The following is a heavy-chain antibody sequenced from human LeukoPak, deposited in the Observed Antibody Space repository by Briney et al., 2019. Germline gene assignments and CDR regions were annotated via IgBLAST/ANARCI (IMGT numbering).Heavy chain of an antibody. J-gene: IGHJ4*02. CDR3: ARRYGSGRYYDGRFDY. CDR1: GFTFSSYA. CDR2: IIPIFGTA. Sequence: SVKVSCKASGFTFSSYAISWVRQAPGQGLEWMGGIIPIFGTANYAQKFQGRVTITADESTSTDYKEPSIRRAEDTAVSYCARRYGSGRYYDGRFDYSGQGTLVTVSS. D-gene: IGHD3-10*01. V-gene: IGHV1-69*13.